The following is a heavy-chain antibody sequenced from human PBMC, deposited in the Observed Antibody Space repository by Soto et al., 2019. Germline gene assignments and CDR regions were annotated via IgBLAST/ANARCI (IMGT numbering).Heavy chain of an antibody. V-gene: IGHV4-59*01. CDR3: ARDRGLFYYDSSDGYLDAFDI. J-gene: IGHJ3*02. CDR2: IYYSGST. CDR1: GGSISSYY. Sequence: QVQLQESGPGLVKPSETLSLTCTVSGGSISSYYWSWIRQPPGKGLEWIGYIYYSGSTNYNPSLKSRVTISVDTSKNQFSLKLSSVTAADTAVYYCARDRGLFYYDSSDGYLDAFDIWGQGTMVTVSS. D-gene: IGHD3-22*01.